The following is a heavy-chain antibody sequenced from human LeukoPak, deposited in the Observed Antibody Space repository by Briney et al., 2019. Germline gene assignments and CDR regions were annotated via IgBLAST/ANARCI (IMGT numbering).Heavy chain of an antibody. CDR1: GFTFTNAW. CDR2: ISGSGGST. Sequence: GGSLRLSCAASGFTFTNAWMSWVRQAPGKGLEWVSAISGSGGSTYYADSVKGRFTISRDNSKNTLYLQMSSLRAEDTAVYYCAKELYSSGWSGTLDNWGQGTLVTVSS. CDR3: AKELYSSGWSGTLDN. V-gene: IGHV3-23*01. J-gene: IGHJ4*02. D-gene: IGHD6-19*01.